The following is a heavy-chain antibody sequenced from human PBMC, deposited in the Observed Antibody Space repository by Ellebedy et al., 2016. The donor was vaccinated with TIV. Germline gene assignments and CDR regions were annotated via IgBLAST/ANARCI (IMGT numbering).Heavy chain of an antibody. V-gene: IGHV1-24*01. CDR1: GYTLTELS. Sequence: AASVKVSCKVSGYTLTELSMHWVRQAPGKGLEWMGGFDPEDGETIYAQKFQGRVTMTEDTSTDTAYMELSSLRSEDTAVYYCAPTPYSSSNGGGVLWGQGTLVTVSS. J-gene: IGHJ4*02. D-gene: IGHD6-6*01. CDR2: FDPEDGET. CDR3: APTPYSSSNGGGVL.